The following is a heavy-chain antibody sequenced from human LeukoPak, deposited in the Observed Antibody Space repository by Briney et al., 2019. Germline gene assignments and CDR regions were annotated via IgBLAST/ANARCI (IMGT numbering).Heavy chain of an antibody. CDR1: GYTFTSYG. V-gene: IGHV1-18*01. D-gene: IGHD3-10*01. Sequence: GASVKVSCKASGYTFTSYGISWVRQAPGQGLEWMGWISAYNGNTNYAQKLQGRVTMTTDTSTSTAYMELSRLRSDDTAVYYCARDRGDYYGSGNYAFDIWGQGTMVTVSS. CDR2: ISAYNGNT. J-gene: IGHJ3*02. CDR3: ARDRGDYYGSGNYAFDI.